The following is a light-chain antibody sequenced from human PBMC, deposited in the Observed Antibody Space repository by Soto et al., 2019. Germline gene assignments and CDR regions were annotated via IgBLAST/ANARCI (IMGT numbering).Light chain of an antibody. CDR3: GLYLGSGISV. Sequence: QTVVTQEPSFSVSPGGTVTLTCGLSSGSVSTSYYPSWYQQTPGQAPRTLIYSTNTRSSGVPDRFSGSILGNKAALTITGAQAEDESDYYCGLYLGSGISVFGTGTKLTVL. CDR2: STN. J-gene: IGLJ1*01. CDR1: SGSVSTSYY. V-gene: IGLV8-61*01.